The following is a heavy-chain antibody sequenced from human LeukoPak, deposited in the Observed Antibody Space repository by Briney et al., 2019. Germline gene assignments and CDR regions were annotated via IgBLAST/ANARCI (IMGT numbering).Heavy chain of an antibody. D-gene: IGHD2-2*01. CDR1: GFSLSTSGVG. V-gene: IGHV2-5*02. CDR2: IYWDDDK. J-gene: IGHJ3*02. CDR3: AHRRVSLGYCSSTSCYGSAFDI. Sequence: SGPTLVKPTQTLTLTCTFSGFSLSTSGVGVGWIRQPPGKALEWLALIYWDDDKRYSPSLKSRLTITKDTSKNQVVLTMTNMDPVDTATYYCAHRRVSLGYCSSTSCYGSAFDIWGQGTMVTVSS.